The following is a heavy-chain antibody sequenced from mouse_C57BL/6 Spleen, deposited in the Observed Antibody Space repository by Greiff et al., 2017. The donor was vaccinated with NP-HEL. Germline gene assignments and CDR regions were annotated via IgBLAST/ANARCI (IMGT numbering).Heavy chain of an antibody. CDR3: ARLDSFDY. CDR2: IDPSDSYT. V-gene: IGHV1-59*01. CDR1: GYTFTSYW. J-gene: IGHJ2*01. Sequence: QVQLQQSGAELVRPGTSVKLSCKASGYTFTSYWMHWVKQRPGQGLEWIGVIDPSDSYTNYNQKFKGKATLTVDTSSSTAYMQLSSLTSEDSAVYYCARLDSFDYWGQGTTLTVSS.